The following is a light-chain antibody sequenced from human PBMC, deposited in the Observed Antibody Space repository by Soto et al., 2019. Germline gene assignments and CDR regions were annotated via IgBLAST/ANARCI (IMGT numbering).Light chain of an antibody. J-gene: IGKJ5*01. CDR1: QSVSRN. Sequence: EIVMTQSPAALSVSPGERATLSCRTSQSVSRNLAWYHQTPGQAPRLLIYGASNRATGIPDRFSGSGSGTDFTLTISSLEPEDFAVYYCQQRSNWRITFGQGTRLEIK. CDR2: GAS. CDR3: QQRSNWRIT. V-gene: IGKV3-11*01.